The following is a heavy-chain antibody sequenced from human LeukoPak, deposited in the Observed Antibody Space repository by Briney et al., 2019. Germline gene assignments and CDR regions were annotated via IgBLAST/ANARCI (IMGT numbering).Heavy chain of an antibody. CDR3: AKGGRGSSAGDY. CDR2: IRYDGSNK. Sequence: GGSLRLSCAASGFTFSSHGMHWVRQAPGKGLEWVAFIRYDGSNKYYADSVKGRFTISGDNSKNTLYLQMNSLRAEDTAVYYCAKGGRGSSAGDYWGQGTLVTVSS. J-gene: IGHJ4*02. V-gene: IGHV3-30*02. CDR1: GFTFSSHG. D-gene: IGHD1-26*01.